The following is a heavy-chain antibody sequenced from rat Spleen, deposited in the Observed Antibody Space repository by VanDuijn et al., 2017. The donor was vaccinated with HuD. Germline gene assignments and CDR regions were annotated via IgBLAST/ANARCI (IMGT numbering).Heavy chain of an antibody. J-gene: IGHJ3*01. V-gene: IGHV5-20*01. CDR2: ISYDGGRT. CDR1: GCTFTNYG. D-gene: IGHD1-9*01. CDR3: TTGDYGYTRLFVY. Sequence: EVQLVESGGGFVEPGRSMKLSCAASGCTFTNYGMHWIGQAPTKGLEWVASISYDGGRTYYRDSVKGRFTISRDNAKSSLYLQMDSLRSEDTATYYCTTGDYGYTRLFVYWGPGTLVTVSS.